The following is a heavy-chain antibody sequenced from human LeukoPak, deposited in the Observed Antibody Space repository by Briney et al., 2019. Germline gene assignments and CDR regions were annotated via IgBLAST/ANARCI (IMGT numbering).Heavy chain of an antibody. V-gene: IGHV3-7*05. D-gene: IGHD2-2*03. CDR3: ARDWIPFEY. Sequence: GGSLRLSCAASGFTFSSYWMNWVRQAPGKGLEWVANIKAGGSEKYYVDSVKGRFTISRDNAKNSLYLQMNSLRAEDTAVYYCARDWIPFEYWGQGTLVTVSS. J-gene: IGHJ4*02. CDR2: IKAGGSEK. CDR1: GFTFSSYW.